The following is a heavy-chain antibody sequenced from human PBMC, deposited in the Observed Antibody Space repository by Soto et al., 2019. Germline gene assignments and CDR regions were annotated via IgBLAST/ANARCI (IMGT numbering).Heavy chain of an antibody. Sequence: ASVKVSCKASGYTFTSYCMHWVRQAPGQGLEWMGIINPSGGNTSYAQKIQGRVTMTTDTSTSTAYLELSSLRSEDTAVYYCERDQTSYGPQYYYGMYVWGQGTPVTVSS. CDR2: INPSGGNT. J-gene: IGHJ6*02. V-gene: IGHV1-46*01. CDR1: GYTFTSYC. CDR3: ERDQTSYGPQYYYGMYV. D-gene: IGHD5-18*01.